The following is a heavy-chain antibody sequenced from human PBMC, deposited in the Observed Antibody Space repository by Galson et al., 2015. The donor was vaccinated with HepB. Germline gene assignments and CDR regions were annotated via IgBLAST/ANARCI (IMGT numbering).Heavy chain of an antibody. CDR3: AKDFYTNEFGEVFDY. CDR2: ISYDGSKT. V-gene: IGHV3-30*02. Sequence: LSLSCAASGFTFNMYGMQWVRQPPGKGLEWVACISYDGSKTYYADSVRGRFTISRDNSKNTLSLQINSLRDEDTAVYYCAKDFYTNEFGEVFDYWGQGSLITVSA. CDR1: GFTFNMYG. D-gene: IGHD3-10*01. J-gene: IGHJ4*02.